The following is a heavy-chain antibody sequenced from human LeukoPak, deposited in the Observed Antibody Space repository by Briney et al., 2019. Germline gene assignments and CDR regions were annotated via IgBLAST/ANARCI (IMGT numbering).Heavy chain of an antibody. CDR3: ARADYCSSTSCYTWAFDI. D-gene: IGHD2-2*02. V-gene: IGHV4-34*01. Sequence: PSETLSLTCAVYGGSFSGYYWSWIRQPPGKGLEWIGEINHSGSTNYNPPLKSRVTISVDTSKNQFSLKLSSVTAADTAVYYCARADYCSSTSCYTWAFDIWGQGTMVTVSS. J-gene: IGHJ3*02. CDR1: GGSFSGYY. CDR2: INHSGST.